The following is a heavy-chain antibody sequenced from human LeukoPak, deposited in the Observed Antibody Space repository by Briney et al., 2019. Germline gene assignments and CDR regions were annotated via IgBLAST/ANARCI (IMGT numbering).Heavy chain of an antibody. CDR3: ARAQARDGSGSYYSFDY. Sequence: PSETLSLTCTVSGGSISRYYWSWIRQPPGKGLEWIGYIYYSGSTNYNPSLKSRVTISVDTSKNQFSLKLSSVTAADTAVYYCARAQARDGSGSYYSFDYWGQGTLVTVSS. V-gene: IGHV4-59*01. J-gene: IGHJ4*02. CDR2: IYYSGST. D-gene: IGHD3-10*01. CDR1: GGSISRYY.